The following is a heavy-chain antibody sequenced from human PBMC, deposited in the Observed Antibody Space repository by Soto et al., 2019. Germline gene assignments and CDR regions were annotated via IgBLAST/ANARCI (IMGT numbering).Heavy chain of an antibody. CDR1: GGTFSSYA. CDR3: ARAPTTPDSSRGYAFDI. D-gene: IGHD3-22*01. J-gene: IGHJ3*02. V-gene: IGHV1-69*12. Sequence: QVQLVQSGAEVKKPGSSVKVSCKASGGTFSSYAISWVRQAPGQGLEWMGGIIPIFGTANYAQKLQGRVTITADESTSTAYMELSSLRSEDTAVYYCARAPTTPDSSRGYAFDIWGQGTMVTVSS. CDR2: IIPIFGTA.